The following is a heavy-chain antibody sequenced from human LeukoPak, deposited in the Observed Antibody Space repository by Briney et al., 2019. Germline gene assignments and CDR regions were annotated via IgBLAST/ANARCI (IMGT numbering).Heavy chain of an antibody. J-gene: IGHJ3*02. V-gene: IGHV3-23*01. CDR3: AEALGVVVTATPDAFDI. Sequence: GGSLRLSCAASGFTFSSYAMSWVRQAPGKGLEWVSAISGSGGSTYYADSVKGRFTISRDNSKNTLYLQMNSLRAEDTAVYYCAEALGVVVTATPDAFDIWGQGTMVTVSS. CDR1: GFTFSSYA. D-gene: IGHD2-21*02. CDR2: ISGSGGST.